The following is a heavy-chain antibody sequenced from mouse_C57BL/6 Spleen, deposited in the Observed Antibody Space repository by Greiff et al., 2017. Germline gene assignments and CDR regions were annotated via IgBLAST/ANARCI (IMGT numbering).Heavy chain of an antibody. CDR1: GFTFSDYG. J-gene: IGHJ2*01. V-gene: IGHV5-17*01. Sequence: DVMLVESGGGIVKPGGSLKLSCAASGFTFSDYGMHWVRQAPEKGLEWVAYISSGSSTIYYADTVKGRFTISRDNAKNTLFLQMTSLRSEDTAMYYCARTTQATDYFDYWGQGTTLTVSS. D-gene: IGHD3-2*02. CDR2: ISSGSSTI. CDR3: ARTTQATDYFDY.